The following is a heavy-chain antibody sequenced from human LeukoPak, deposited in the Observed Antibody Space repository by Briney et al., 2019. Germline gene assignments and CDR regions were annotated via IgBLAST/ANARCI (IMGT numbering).Heavy chain of an antibody. D-gene: IGHD3-10*01. Sequence: GGSLRLSCTVSGFTLSTYSLNWVRRAPGKGLEWVSLMTNSRSYYADSVKGRFTISRDNAKNSLYLQMNSLRAEDTAVYYCARDLESKYYYGSGSPEDAFDIWGQGTMVTVSS. V-gene: IGHV3-21*01. CDR3: ARDLESKYYYGSGSPEDAFDI. J-gene: IGHJ3*02. CDR2: MTNSRSY. CDR1: GFTLSTYS.